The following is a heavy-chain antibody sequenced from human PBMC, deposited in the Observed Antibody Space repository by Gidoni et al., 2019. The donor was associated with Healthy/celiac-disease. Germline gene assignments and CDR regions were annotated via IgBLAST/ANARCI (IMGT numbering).Heavy chain of an antibody. Sequence: QVQLVQSGAEVKKPGASVRVSCKASGYTFTSYGISWVRQAPGQGLEWMGWISAYNGNTNYAQKLQGRVTMTTDTSTSTAYMELRSLRSDDTAVYYCARDGDILTGYYTGGAFDIWGQGTMVTVSS. CDR1: GYTFTSYG. V-gene: IGHV1-18*04. CDR3: ARDGDILTGYYTGGAFDI. J-gene: IGHJ3*02. D-gene: IGHD3-9*01. CDR2: ISAYNGNT.